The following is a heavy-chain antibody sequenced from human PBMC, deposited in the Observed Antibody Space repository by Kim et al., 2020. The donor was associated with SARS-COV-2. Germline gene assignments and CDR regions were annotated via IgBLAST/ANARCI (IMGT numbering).Heavy chain of an antibody. D-gene: IGHD3-22*01. J-gene: IGHJ4*01. Sequence: SETLSLTCTVSGGSISSYYWNWIRQPPGKGLEWVGYIYYSGSTNYNPSLKSRVTISIDTSKNQFSLQLSSVTAADTAVYYCARGWYYYDSSGYLPFDYWG. CDR3: ARGWYYYDSSGYLPFDY. V-gene: IGHV4-59*01. CDR1: GGSISSYY. CDR2: IYYSGST.